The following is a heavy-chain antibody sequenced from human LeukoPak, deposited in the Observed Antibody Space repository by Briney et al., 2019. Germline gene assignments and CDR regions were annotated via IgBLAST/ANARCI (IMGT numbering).Heavy chain of an antibody. J-gene: IGHJ4*02. D-gene: IGHD2-2*01. CDR3: AVPAGLDH. Sequence: PGGSLRLSCAASGFAFSSFAMSWVRQAPGKGLEWLSVISGSGDSIHHADSVKGRFTISRDNSKNTLYLQMNSLRVEDTAVYYCAVPAGLDHWGQGTLVTVSS. CDR1: GFAFSSFA. V-gene: IGHV3-23*01. CDR2: ISGSGDSI.